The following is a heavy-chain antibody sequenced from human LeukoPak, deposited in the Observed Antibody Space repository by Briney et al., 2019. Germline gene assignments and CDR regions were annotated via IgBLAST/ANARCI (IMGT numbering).Heavy chain of an antibody. D-gene: IGHD4-23*01. J-gene: IGHJ2*01. CDR1: GFTFSSYA. V-gene: IGHV3-64*04. Sequence: GGSLRLSCLASGFTFSSYAMHWVRQAPGKGLEHVSAISSYGGTTYYADSVKGRFTISRDNSKNTLYLQMNSLRAEDTAVYYCAKDYGGSRTTYWYFDLGGRGTLVTVSS. CDR2: ISSYGGTT. CDR3: AKDYGGSRTTYWYFDL.